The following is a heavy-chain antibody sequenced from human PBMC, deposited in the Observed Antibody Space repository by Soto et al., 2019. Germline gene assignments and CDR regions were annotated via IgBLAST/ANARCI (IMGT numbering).Heavy chain of an antibody. D-gene: IGHD2-15*01. CDR1: VYSIISGYY. J-gene: IGHJ5*02. Sequence: SETLSLTCALSVYSIISGYYCVWIRQTPGKGLEWIGSIHHSEKSYNNPSLRSRVTMSLDTSKNQFSLRLTSVTVADTGVYYCARGGGGSQFLWFGPWGQGILVTVSS. CDR2: IHHSEKS. CDR3: ARGGGGSQFLWFGP. V-gene: IGHV4-38-2*01.